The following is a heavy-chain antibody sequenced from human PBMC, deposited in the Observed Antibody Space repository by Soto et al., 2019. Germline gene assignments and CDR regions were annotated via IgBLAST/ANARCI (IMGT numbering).Heavy chain of an antibody. Sequence: QVQLVQSGAEVKKPGASVKVSCKASGYTFTSYYMHWVRQAPGQGLEWMGIINPSGGSTSYAQKFQGRVTMTRDTSTSTVYMELSSLRSEDTAVYYCARSSVPAAAGTAWFDPWGQGTLVTVSS. CDR2: INPSGGST. CDR3: ARSSVPAAAGTAWFDP. D-gene: IGHD6-13*01. J-gene: IGHJ5*02. CDR1: GYTFTSYY. V-gene: IGHV1-46*01.